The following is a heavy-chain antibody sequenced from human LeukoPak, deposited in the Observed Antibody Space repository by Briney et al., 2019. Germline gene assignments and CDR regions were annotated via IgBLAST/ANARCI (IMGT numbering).Heavy chain of an antibody. CDR1: GLTFRRHW. J-gene: IGHJ4*02. Sequence: GRSLRLSCAASGLTFRRHWMHYVSQAPGKGLVLGARINSDGTSTSYADSVKGRFTISRDSATLYLQMNSLTAEDTAVYYCARGPANGGYGVDYWGQGTLVTVSS. CDR3: ARGPANGGYGVDY. D-gene: IGHD5-12*01. V-gene: IGHV3-74*01. CDR2: INSDGTST.